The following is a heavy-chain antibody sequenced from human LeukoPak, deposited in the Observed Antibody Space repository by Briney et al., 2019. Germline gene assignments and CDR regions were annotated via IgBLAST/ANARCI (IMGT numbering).Heavy chain of an antibody. D-gene: IGHD3-22*01. V-gene: IGHV3-30*18. Sequence: PGGSLRLSCAASGFTFSSYGMHWVRQAPGKGLEWVAVISYDGNNKYYGDSVKGRFTISRDNSKNTLFLQTNSLRTEDTAVYYCAKVHLTYYYDSDGYGFQDHWGQGALVTVSS. J-gene: IGHJ4*02. CDR3: AKVHLTYYYDSDGYGFQDH. CDR1: GFTFSSYG. CDR2: ISYDGNNK.